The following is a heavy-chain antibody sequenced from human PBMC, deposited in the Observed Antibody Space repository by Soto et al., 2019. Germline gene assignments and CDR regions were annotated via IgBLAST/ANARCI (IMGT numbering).Heavy chain of an antibody. CDR3: ARVSYDSSGYLLPHAFDI. V-gene: IGHV4-4*02. Sequence: QVQLQESGPGLVKPSGTLFLTCAVSGGSISSSNWWSWVRQPPGKGLEWIGEIYHSGSTNYNPSLKSRVTISVDKSKNQFSLKLSSVTAADTAVYYCARVSYDSSGYLLPHAFDIWGQGTMVTVSS. D-gene: IGHD3-22*01. CDR1: GGSISSSNW. J-gene: IGHJ3*02. CDR2: IYHSGST.